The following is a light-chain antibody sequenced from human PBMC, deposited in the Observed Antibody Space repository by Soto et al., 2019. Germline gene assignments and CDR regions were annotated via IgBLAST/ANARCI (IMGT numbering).Light chain of an antibody. J-gene: IGKJ1*01. V-gene: IGKV3-15*01. CDR2: GAS. CDR3: QQYNNWPRT. CDR1: QSVSSN. Sequence: EIVMTPSPATLSVSPGERATLSCRASQSVSSNLAWYQQKPGQAPRLLIYGASTRATGIPARFSGSGSGTEFTLTISSLQSEDFAVYYCQQYNNWPRTFGQGTKLDI.